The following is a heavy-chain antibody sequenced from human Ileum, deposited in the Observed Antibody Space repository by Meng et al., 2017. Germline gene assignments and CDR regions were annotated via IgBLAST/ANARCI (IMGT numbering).Heavy chain of an antibody. CDR1: GGSISSGAYY. Sequence: QVQLQESGPGRGKPAQTRSPTRTVSGGSISSGAYYWSWIRQPPGKGLEWIGYIYYSGSTYYNPSLKSRLTISVDTSKNQFSLKLSSVTAADTAVYYCARDRDSSGYYPYWGQGTLVTVSS. CDR3: ARDRDSSGYYPY. V-gene: IGHV4-30-4*01. J-gene: IGHJ4*02. D-gene: IGHD3-22*01. CDR2: IYYSGST.